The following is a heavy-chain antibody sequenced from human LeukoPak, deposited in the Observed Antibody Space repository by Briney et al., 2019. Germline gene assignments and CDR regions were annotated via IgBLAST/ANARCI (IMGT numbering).Heavy chain of an antibody. CDR1: GGSISSHY. V-gene: IGHV4-59*11. D-gene: IGHD1-7*01. CDR2: IYYSGST. Sequence: PSETLSLTCTVSGGSISSHYWSWIRQPPGKGLGWIGYIYYSGSTNYNPSLKSRVTISVDTSKNQFSLKLSSVTAADTAVYYCERGQLELHPSNYYMAVSGEEGTLTVSS. J-gene: IGHJ6*03. CDR3: ERGQLELHPSNYYMAV.